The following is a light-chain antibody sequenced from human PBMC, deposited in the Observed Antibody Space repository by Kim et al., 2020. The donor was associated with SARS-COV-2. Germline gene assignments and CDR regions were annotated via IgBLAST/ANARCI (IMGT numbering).Light chain of an antibody. V-gene: IGKV3-20*01. Sequence: EIVLTQSPGTLSLSPGERATLSCRASQSVSSSYLAWYQQKPGQAPRLLIYVASSRATGIPDRFSGSGSGTDFTLTISRLEPEDFAVYYCQQYGSSRWTFGQGTKVDIK. J-gene: IGKJ1*01. CDR3: QQYGSSRWT. CDR2: VAS. CDR1: QSVSSSY.